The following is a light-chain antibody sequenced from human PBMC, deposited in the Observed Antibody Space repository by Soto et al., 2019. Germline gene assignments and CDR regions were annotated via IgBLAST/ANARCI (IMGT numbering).Light chain of an antibody. V-gene: IGKV1-12*01. CDR2: AAY. CDR1: QSLDNW. Sequence: IRMTQSPSSVSASVGATVPIPFRASQSLDNWLAWYQQKQGNAPRLLIYAAYTLENGVPSRFSGSGSGSDFTLTISSLQPEDFATYYCQQAKSFPYTFGQGTKVEI. CDR3: QQAKSFPYT. J-gene: IGKJ2*01.